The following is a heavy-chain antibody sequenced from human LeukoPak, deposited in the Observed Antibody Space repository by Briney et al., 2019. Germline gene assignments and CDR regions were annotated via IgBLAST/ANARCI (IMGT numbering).Heavy chain of an antibody. CDR2: ISSSSSTI. CDR1: GFTFSDYN. D-gene: IGHD6-13*01. J-gene: IGHJ4*02. Sequence: GGSLRLSCVASGFTFSDYNMNWVRQAPGKGLEWVSYISSSSSTISYADSVKGRFTISRDNAKNSLYLQLNSLRAEDTAVYYCARDSYGSSWYIDYWGQGTLVTVSS. V-gene: IGHV3-48*04. CDR3: ARDSYGSSWYIDY.